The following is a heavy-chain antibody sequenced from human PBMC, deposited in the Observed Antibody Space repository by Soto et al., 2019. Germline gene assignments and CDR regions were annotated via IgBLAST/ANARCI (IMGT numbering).Heavy chain of an antibody. D-gene: IGHD5-12*01. CDR1: GGTFSSYA. J-gene: IGHJ5*02. CDR2: IIPIFGTA. V-gene: IGHV1-69*12. CDR3: ASEMATITAGWFDP. Sequence: QVQLVQSGAEVKKPGSSVKVSCKASGGTFSSYAISWVRQAPGQGLEWMGGIIPIFGTANYAQKFQGRVTXXAXEXMSTAYMELSSLRSEDTAVYYCASEMATITAGWFDPWGQGTLVTVSS.